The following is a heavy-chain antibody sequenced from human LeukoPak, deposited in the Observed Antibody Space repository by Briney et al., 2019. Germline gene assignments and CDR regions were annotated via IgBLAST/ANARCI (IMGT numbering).Heavy chain of an antibody. D-gene: IGHD2-21*02. V-gene: IGHV3-21*01. CDR1: GFTFSSYS. CDR2: ISSSSSYI. CDR3: AREPEHIVVVTAMPDAFDI. J-gene: IGHJ3*02. Sequence: PGGSLRLSCAASGFTFSSYSMNWVRQAPGKGLEWVSSISSSSSYIYYADSVKGRFTISRDNAENSLYLQMNSLRAEDTAVYYCAREPEHIVVVTAMPDAFDIWGQGTMVTVSS.